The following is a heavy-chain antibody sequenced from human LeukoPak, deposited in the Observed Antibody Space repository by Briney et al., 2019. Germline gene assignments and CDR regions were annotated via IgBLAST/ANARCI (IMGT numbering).Heavy chain of an antibody. Sequence: TGGSLRLSCAASGFTFSSYAMSWVRQAPGKGLEGVSGITGNGGRIYYADSVKGRFTISRDNSKNTLCLQMNNLRAEDTAVYYCAKDGTYFDYWGQGTLVAVSS. CDR2: ITGNGGRI. J-gene: IGHJ4*02. V-gene: IGHV3-23*01. CDR1: GFTFSSYA. CDR3: AKDGTYFDY.